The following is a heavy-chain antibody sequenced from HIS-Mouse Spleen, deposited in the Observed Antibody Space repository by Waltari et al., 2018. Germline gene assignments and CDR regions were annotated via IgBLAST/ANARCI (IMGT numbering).Heavy chain of an antibody. J-gene: IGHJ4*02. Sequence: QVQLQQWGAGLLKPSETLSLTCAVYGGSFSGYYWSWIRQPPGKGLEWIGEINHSGSTNYNPSLKSRVTISVDTSKNQFSLKLSSVTAADTAVYYCARVHYDILTGYYGYFDYWGQGTLVTVSS. CDR1: GGSFSGYY. V-gene: IGHV4-34*01. D-gene: IGHD3-9*01. CDR3: ARVHYDILTGYYGYFDY. CDR2: INHSGST.